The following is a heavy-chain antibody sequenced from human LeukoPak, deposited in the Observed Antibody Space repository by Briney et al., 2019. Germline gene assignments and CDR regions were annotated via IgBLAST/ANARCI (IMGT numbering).Heavy chain of an antibody. CDR1: GGSFSGYY. J-gene: IGHJ4*02. V-gene: IGHV4-34*01. CDR2: INHSGST. CDR3: AREISGWPDDY. D-gene: IGHD6-19*01. Sequence: PSETLSLTCAVYGGSFSGYYWGWIRQPPGKGLEWIGEINHSGSTNYNPSLKSRVTISVDTSKNQFSLKLSSVTAADTAVYYCAREISGWPDDYWGQGTLVTVSS.